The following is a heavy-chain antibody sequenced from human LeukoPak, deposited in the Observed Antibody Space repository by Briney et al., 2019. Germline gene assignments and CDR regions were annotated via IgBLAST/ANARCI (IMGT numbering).Heavy chain of an antibody. D-gene: IGHD6-6*01. V-gene: IGHV4-34*01. CDR1: GGSFSGYY. CDR3: ARGWKSSSSLVEFDY. CDR2: INHSGST. Sequence: PSETLSLTCAVYGGSFSGYYWSWIRQPPGKGLEWIGEINHSGSTNYNPSLKSRVTISVDTSKNQFSLKLSSVTAADTAAYYCARGWKSSSSLVEFDYWGQGILVTVSS. J-gene: IGHJ4*02.